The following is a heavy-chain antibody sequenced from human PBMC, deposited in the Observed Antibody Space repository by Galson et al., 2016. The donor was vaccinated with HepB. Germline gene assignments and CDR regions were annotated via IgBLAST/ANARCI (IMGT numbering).Heavy chain of an antibody. CDR2: IGNSGST. CDR1: GGSLSGYY. Sequence: LSLTCAVSGGSLSGYYWSWIRQPPGKGLEWIGEIGNSGSTNHNPSLKSRVTISPDTSRNQFSLILTSVTAADTAVYYCTRGRGIALWGQGTPVTVSS. CDR3: TRGRGIAL. J-gene: IGHJ4*02. V-gene: IGHV4-34*01.